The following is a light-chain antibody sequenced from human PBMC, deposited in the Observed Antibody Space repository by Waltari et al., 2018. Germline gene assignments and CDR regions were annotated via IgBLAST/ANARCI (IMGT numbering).Light chain of an antibody. CDR3: CSFAGTYTWV. V-gene: IGLV2-11*01. J-gene: IGLJ3*02. Sequence: SALTQPRSVSGSPGQSVTISCTGTTSDVGGYNYVSWYQHHPGKAPKLMIFAVTQRPSGVPDRFSGSKSDNTASLTISGLQAEDEADYYCCSFAGTYTWVFGGGTKVTVL. CDR2: AVT. CDR1: TSDVGGYNY.